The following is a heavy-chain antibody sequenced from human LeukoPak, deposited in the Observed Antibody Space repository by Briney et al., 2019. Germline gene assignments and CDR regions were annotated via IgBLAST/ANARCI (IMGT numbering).Heavy chain of an antibody. J-gene: IGHJ5*02. D-gene: IGHD3-10*01. V-gene: IGHV4-59*12. CDR3: ARANGSGSYYNSRRNWFDP. Sequence: SETLSLTCTVSGGSISYYYWSWIRQPPGKGLEWIGYIYYSGSTNYNPSLKSRVTMSVDTSKNQFSLKLSSVTAADTAVYYCARANGSGSYYNSRRNWFDPWGQGTLVTVSS. CDR1: GGSISYYY. CDR2: IYYSGST.